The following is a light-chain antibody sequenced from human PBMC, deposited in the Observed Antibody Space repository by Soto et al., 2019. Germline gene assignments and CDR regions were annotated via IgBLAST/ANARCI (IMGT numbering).Light chain of an antibody. V-gene: IGKV3-11*01. CDR2: DAS. J-gene: IGKJ4*01. Sequence: EIVLTQSPVTLSLSPGERATLSCRASQSINNYLAWYQQKPGQPPRLLIYDASNRATAIPVRFSGSGSGTYFTPTISSLEPEDSAVYYCQYRGIWPPGATFGGGTKVEIK. CDR1: QSINNY. CDR3: QYRGIWPPGAT.